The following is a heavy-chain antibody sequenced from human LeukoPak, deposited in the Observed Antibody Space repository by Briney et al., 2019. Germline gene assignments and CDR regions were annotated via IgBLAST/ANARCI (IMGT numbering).Heavy chain of an antibody. J-gene: IGHJ3*02. V-gene: IGHV3-21*01. Sequence: PGGSLRLSCAASGFTFSSYSMNWVRQAPGKGLEWVSSISSSSSYIYYADSVKGRFTISRDNAKNSLYLQMNSLRAEDTAVYYCARDPLNDDFPLGDAFDIWGQGTMVTVSS. D-gene: IGHD3/OR15-3a*01. CDR3: ARDPLNDDFPLGDAFDI. CDR2: ISSSSSYI. CDR1: GFTFSSYS.